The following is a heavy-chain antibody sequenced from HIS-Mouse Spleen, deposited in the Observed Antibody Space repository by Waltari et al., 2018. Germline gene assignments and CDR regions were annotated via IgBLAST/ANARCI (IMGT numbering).Heavy chain of an antibody. CDR2: IYSGGST. CDR3: ARDTVIAARSYGMDV. Sequence: EVQLVESGGGLIQPGGSLGLSCAASGLTVSIKYMRCVRQPPGKGVEWVSVIYSGGSTYYADSVKGRFTISRDNSKNTLYLQMNSLRAEDTAVYYCARDTVIAARSYGMDVWGQGTTVTVSS. V-gene: IGHV3-53*01. D-gene: IGHD6-6*01. CDR1: GLTVSIKY. J-gene: IGHJ6*02.